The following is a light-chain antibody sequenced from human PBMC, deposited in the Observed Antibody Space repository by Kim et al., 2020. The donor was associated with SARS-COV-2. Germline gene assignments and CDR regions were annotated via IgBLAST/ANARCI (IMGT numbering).Light chain of an antibody. Sequence: QSALTQPASVSASPGQSITVSCTGTTSDVGAHDSVSWYQHHPGKAPKLMTYDVIKRPSGVSNRFSGSKSANTAFLTISDIQAEDEADYYCSSYTTIDTYVFGSGTKVTVL. J-gene: IGLJ1*01. CDR2: DVI. CDR1: TSDVGAHDS. V-gene: IGLV2-14*03. CDR3: SSYTTIDTYV.